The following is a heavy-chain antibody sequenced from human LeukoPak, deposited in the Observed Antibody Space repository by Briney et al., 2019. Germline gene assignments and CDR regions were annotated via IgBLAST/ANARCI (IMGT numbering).Heavy chain of an antibody. J-gene: IGHJ4*02. CDR2: IYYSGST. D-gene: IGHD1-26*01. V-gene: IGHV4-38-2*02. Sequence: SETLSLTCTVSGYSISSGYYWGWIRQPPGKGLEWIGSIYYSGSTYYNPSLKSRVTISVDTSKNQFSLKLSSVTAADTAVYYCATTTIRLGYWGQGTLVTVSS. CDR3: ATTTIRLGY. CDR1: GYSISSGYY.